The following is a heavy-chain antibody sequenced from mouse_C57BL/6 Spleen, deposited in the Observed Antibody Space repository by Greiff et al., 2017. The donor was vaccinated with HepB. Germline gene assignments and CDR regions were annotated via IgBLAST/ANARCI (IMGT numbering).Heavy chain of an antibody. CDR1: GYAFSSYW. J-gene: IGHJ2*01. Sequence: VQLQESGAELVKPGASVKISCKASGYAFSSYWMNWVKQRPGKGLEWIGQIYPGDGDTNYNGKFKGKATLTADKSSSTAYMQLSSLTSEDSEVYFCARERGSSGLFDYWGQGTTLTVAS. D-gene: IGHD3-2*02. CDR2: IYPGDGDT. V-gene: IGHV1-80*01. CDR3: ARERGSSGLFDY.